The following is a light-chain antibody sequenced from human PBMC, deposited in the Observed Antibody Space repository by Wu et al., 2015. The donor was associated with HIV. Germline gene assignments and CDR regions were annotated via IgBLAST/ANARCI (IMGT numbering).Light chain of an antibody. CDR3: QQYYSYPYT. J-gene: IGKJ2*01. CDR1: QNINNN. V-gene: IGKV3-15*01. Sequence: TQSPGTLSVSPGERATLSCRASQNINNNLAWYQHKPGQSPRLLVYGASIRASFIPDRFSGRGSGTEFTLTISSMQSEDFATYYCQQYYSYPYTFGQGTKLEIK. CDR2: GAS.